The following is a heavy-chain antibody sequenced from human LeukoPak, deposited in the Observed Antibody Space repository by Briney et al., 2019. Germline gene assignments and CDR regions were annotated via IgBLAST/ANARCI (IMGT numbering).Heavy chain of an antibody. J-gene: IGHJ4*02. CDR2: INPRGGST. CDR1: GYSFISQY. D-gene: IGHD4-17*01. Sequence: ASVKVSCKASGYSFISQYMHWVRQAPGQGLEWMGIINPRGGSTSYAQKFQGRVTMTRDTSTSTVYMELSNLRSEDTAVYYCAREYGSGGDYYFDYWGQGTLVTVSS. V-gene: IGHV1-46*01. CDR3: AREYGSGGDYYFDY.